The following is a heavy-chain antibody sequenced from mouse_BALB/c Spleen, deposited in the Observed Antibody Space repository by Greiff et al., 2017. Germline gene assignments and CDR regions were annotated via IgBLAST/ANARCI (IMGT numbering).Heavy chain of an antibody. J-gene: IGHJ2*01. CDR2: IRVKSNNYAT. Sequence: EVKVEESGGGLVQPGGSMKLSCVASGFTFSNYWMNWVRQSPEKGLEWVAEIRVKSNNYATHYAESVKGRFTISRDDSKSSVYLQMNNLRAEDTGMYYCTRNGNYDFWGQGTTLTVSS. V-gene: IGHV6-6*02. CDR1: GFTFSNYW. CDR3: TRNGNYDF. D-gene: IGHD2-1*01.